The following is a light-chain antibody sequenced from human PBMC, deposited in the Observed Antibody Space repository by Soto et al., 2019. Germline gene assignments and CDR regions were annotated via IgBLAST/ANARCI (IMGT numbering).Light chain of an antibody. CDR2: DVS. CDR1: SSDVGGYNY. V-gene: IGLV2-14*01. J-gene: IGLJ2*01. CDR3: SSYTSSSTKV. Sequence: QSALTQPASVSGSPGQSITISCTGTSSDVGGYNYVSWYQQHPGKAPKLMIYDVSNRPSGFSNRFSGSKSGNTASLTISGLQAEDEADYYCSSYTSSSTKVFGGGTQLTVL.